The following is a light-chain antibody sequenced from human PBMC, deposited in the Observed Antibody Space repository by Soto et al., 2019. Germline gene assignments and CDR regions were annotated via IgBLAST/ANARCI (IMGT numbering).Light chain of an antibody. CDR1: SRDVGNYNY. CDR3: PSYTTSSTVV. J-gene: IGLJ2*01. V-gene: IGLV2-14*01. Sequence: QSALTQPASVSGSPGQSITISCTGTSRDVGNYNYVSWYQQHPGKAPKLMIYEVSNRPSGVSNRFSGSKSGNTASLTISGLQAEDEADYYCPSYTTSSTVVFGGGTKLTV. CDR2: EVS.